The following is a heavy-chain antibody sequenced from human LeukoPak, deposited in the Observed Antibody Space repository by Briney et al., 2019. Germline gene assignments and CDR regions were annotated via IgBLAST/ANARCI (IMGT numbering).Heavy chain of an antibody. Sequence: GGSLRLSCTASGFTFTSCAMNWVRQTPGKGLEWVSYISASSANIHYADSVKGRFTISRDNAKNSLHLQMNSLRAEDTALYYCAKDIFTMVRGVVDYWGQGTLVTVSS. CDR3: AKDIFTMVRGVVDY. D-gene: IGHD3-10*01. J-gene: IGHJ4*02. CDR2: ISASSANI. V-gene: IGHV3-48*04. CDR1: GFTFTSCA.